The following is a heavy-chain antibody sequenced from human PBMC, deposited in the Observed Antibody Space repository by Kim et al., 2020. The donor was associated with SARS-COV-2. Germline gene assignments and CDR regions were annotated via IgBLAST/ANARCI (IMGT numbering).Heavy chain of an antibody. CDR1: GGSISSYY. D-gene: IGHD3-10*01. Sequence: SETLSLTCTVSGGSISSYYWSWIRQPPGKGLEWIGYIYYSGSTNYNPSLKSRVTISVDTSKNQFSLKLSSVTAADTAVYYCARDRGSPGSGSYLFRGSRYYGMDVWGQGTTVTVSS. CDR2: IYYSGST. J-gene: IGHJ6*02. CDR3: ARDRGSPGSGSYLFRGSRYYGMDV. V-gene: IGHV4-59*13.